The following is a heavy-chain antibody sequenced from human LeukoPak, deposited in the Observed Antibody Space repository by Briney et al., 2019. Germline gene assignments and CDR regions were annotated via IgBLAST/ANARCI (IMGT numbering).Heavy chain of an antibody. CDR2: LYSDCNT. CDR1: GFTVITKD. CDR3: ARGVEPLAANTLAY. D-gene: IGHD1-14*01. V-gene: IGHV3-53*01. Sequence: GGSLRLSCAASGFTVITKDMTWVRQAPGKGLEWGSVLYSDCNTKYADSVQGRFTISRDNSKNTLYLEMNSLSPDDTAGYYCARGVEPLAANTLAYWGQGTLVTVSS. J-gene: IGHJ4*02.